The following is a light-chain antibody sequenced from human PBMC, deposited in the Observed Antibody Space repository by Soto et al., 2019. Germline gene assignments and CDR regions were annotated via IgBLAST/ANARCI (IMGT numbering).Light chain of an antibody. Sequence: SYELTQLPSVSVSPGQTASITCSGDKLGDKYACWYQQKPGQSPVLVIYQDNKRPSGIPERFSGSNSGNTATLTISGTQAMDEADYYCQAWDSTTAVFGTGTKLTVL. CDR2: QDN. V-gene: IGLV3-1*01. CDR3: QAWDSTTAV. CDR1: KLGDKY. J-gene: IGLJ1*01.